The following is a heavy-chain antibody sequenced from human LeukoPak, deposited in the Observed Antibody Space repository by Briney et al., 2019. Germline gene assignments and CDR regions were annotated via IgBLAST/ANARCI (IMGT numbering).Heavy chain of an antibody. CDR1: GGSINSTSYY. D-gene: IGHD2-15*01. CDR3: ARHKLTYYFDS. V-gene: IGHV4-39*01. CDR2: IYYSGTT. J-gene: IGHJ4*02. Sequence: SETLSLTCTVYGGSINSTSYYWGWVRQPPGKGLKWIRSIYYSGTTYNNPSLQSRVTMSVDTSKNQFSLKLSSVTAADTAVYYCARHKLTYYFDSWGQGTLVTVSS.